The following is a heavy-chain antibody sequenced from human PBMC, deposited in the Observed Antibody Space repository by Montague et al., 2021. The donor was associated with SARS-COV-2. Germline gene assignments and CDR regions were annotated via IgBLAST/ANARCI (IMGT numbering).Heavy chain of an antibody. D-gene: IGHD2-8*02. CDR2: NYHYGRA. J-gene: IGHJ4*02. V-gene: IGHV4-59*08. CDR1: GGSISSSY. Sequence: SETLSLTCSVSGGSISSSYWSWMRQPPGKGLQWIGYNYHYGRAKYNPSLKSRVTISVDKSKNQFSLKLSSVTAVDTAVYYCARHAYWAWYYFDYWGQGTLVTVSS. CDR3: ARHAYWAWYYFDY.